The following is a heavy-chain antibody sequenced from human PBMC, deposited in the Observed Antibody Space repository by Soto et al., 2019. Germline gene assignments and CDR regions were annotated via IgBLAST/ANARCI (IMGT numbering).Heavy chain of an antibody. CDR1: GGSISSGGYY. CDR2: IYHSGYT. D-gene: IGHD1-26*01. Sequence: PSETLSLTCTVSGGSISSGGYYWTWIRQHPGKGLEWIAYIYHSGYTFYNPSLKSRITMSVDTSKNQFSLKLRSLTAADTAVYYCAKWEGLGSDYYYYAMDAWGQGTTVTVSS. V-gene: IGHV4-31*03. CDR3: AKWEGLGSDYYYYAMDA. J-gene: IGHJ6*02.